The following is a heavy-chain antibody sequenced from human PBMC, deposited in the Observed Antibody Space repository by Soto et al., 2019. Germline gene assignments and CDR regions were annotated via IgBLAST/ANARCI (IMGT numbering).Heavy chain of an antibody. J-gene: IGHJ5*02. Sequence: PGGSLRLSCAASGFTFSSYAMSWVRQAPGKGLEWVSAISGSGGSTYYADSVKGRFTISRDNSKNTLYLQMNSLRAEDTAVYYCAKDLYPYYYGSGVSTAFDPWGQGTLVTVSA. V-gene: IGHV3-23*01. CDR1: GFTFSSYA. D-gene: IGHD3-10*01. CDR2: ISGSGGST. CDR3: AKDLYPYYYGSGVSTAFDP.